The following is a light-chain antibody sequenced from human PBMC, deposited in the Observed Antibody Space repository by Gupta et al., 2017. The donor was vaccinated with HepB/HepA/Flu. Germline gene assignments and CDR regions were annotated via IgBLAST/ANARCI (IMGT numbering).Light chain of an antibody. V-gene: IGKV1-39*01. Sequence: DIQMTQSPSSLSAFVGDRVTITCRASQSISSNLNWYQQKPGKAPKVLIYAASSVQSGVPSRFSGSGSGTDFTLTITRLQPEDFATYYCQQSDSTPQTFGQGTKVEIK. CDR2: AAS. J-gene: IGKJ1*01. CDR1: QSISSN. CDR3: QQSDSTPQT.